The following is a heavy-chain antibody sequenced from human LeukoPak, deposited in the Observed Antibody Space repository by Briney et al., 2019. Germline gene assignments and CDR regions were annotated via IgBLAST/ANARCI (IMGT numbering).Heavy chain of an antibody. D-gene: IGHD3-10*01. CDR1: GGTFSSSA. CDR2: IIPIFGTA. J-gene: IGHJ5*02. CDR3: ARTYYYGSGSYYNHNWFDP. Sequence: ASVKVSCKASGGTFSSSAISWVRQAPGQGLEWMGGIIPIFGTANYAQKFQGRVTITTDEYTSTAYMELSSLRSEDTAVYYCARTYYYGSGSYYNHNWFDPWGQGTLVTVSS. V-gene: IGHV1-69*05.